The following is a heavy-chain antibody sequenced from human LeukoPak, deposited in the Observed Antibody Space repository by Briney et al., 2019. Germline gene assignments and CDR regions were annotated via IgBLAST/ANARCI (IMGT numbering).Heavy chain of an antibody. CDR1: GGTFSIYA. CDR2: IIPILGIA. V-gene: IGHV1-69*04. J-gene: IGHJ4*02. Sequence: GASVKVSFKSSGGTFSIYAISWVRQAPGQGLEWMGRIIPILGIANYAQKFQGRVTITADKSTSTAYMELSSLRSEDTAVYYCARDQIAAAGTVEFDYWGQGTLVTVSS. CDR3: ARDQIAAAGTVEFDY. D-gene: IGHD6-13*01.